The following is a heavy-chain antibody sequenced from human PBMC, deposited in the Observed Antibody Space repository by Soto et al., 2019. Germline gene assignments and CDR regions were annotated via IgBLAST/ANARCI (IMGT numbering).Heavy chain of an antibody. Sequence: SETLSLTCTVSGGSITNYYWSWIRQPSGKGLEWIGRRYTKDRTNYNLSFKSRVTMSVDTSKNQFSLKLNAVTAADTAVYYCARDDYKDGGNNWFDPWAQGTLVTVSS. V-gene: IGHV4-4*07. J-gene: IGHJ5*02. CDR3: ARDDYKDGGNNWFDP. CDR2: RYTKDRT. CDR1: GGSITNYY. D-gene: IGHD4-4*01.